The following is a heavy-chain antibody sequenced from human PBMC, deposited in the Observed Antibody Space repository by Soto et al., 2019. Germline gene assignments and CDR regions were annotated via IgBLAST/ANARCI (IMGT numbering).Heavy chain of an antibody. CDR1: GISVGSWA. D-gene: IGHD2-15*01. V-gene: IGHV3-23*01. J-gene: IGHJ4*02. CDR3: ARGSKDSYPGSRIFGF. CDR2: ITDTGGDT. Sequence: PGCSLRLCCVACGISVGSWAMSGVLQAPGEGLEWVSTITDTGGDTKYADSVRGRFTFSRDNSKNTVYLQMSSLRADDSAVYYCARGSKDSYPGSRIFGFWGRGTLVTVSS.